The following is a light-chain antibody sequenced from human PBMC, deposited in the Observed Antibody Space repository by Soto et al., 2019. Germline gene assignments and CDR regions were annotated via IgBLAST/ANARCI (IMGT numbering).Light chain of an antibody. CDR1: QGIRSD. CDR2: GTS. Sequence: AIQMTQSPSSLSASVGDRVTITCRASQGIRSDLGWYQQRPAKAPKLLIYGTSNLQSGVPSRFSGSGSGTDFTLTISSLQPEDFATYYCLQDYSYPRTFGEGTKVEIK. V-gene: IGKV1-6*01. J-gene: IGKJ1*01. CDR3: LQDYSYPRT.